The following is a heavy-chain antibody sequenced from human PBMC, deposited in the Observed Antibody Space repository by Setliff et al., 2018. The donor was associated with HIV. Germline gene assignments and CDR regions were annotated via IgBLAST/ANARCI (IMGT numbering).Heavy chain of an antibody. J-gene: IGHJ5*02. CDR1: GGSISSHY. CDR3: AGALGSAYSYPQGRFDP. V-gene: IGHV4-59*04. CDR2: IHQSGST. Sequence: SETLSLTCTVSGGSISSHYWGWIRQPPGKGLEWIGSIHQSGSTYYNSSLKSRVTMSVDTSKNKFSLKLRSVTAADTAWYYCAGALGSAYSYPQGRFDPWGQGTLVTSPQ. D-gene: IGHD5-18*01.